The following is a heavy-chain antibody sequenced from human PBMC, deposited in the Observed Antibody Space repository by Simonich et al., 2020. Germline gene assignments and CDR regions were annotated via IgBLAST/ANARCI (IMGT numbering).Heavy chain of an antibody. D-gene: IGHD2-15*01. CDR1: GFTFSSYA. CDR3: AKDMGYCSGGSCYYFDY. V-gene: IGHV3-9*01. Sequence: GGGLVQPGGSLRLSCAASGFTFSSYAMSWVRQALGKGMEWVSGISWNSGSIGYADSVKGRFTNSRDNAKNSLYLQMNSLRAEDTALYYCAKDMGYCSGGSCYYFDYWGQGTLVTVSS. J-gene: IGHJ4*02. CDR2: ISWNSGSI.